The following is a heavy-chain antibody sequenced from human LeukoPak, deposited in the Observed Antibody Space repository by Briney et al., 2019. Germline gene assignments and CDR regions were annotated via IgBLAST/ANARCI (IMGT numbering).Heavy chain of an antibody. J-gene: IGHJ4*02. D-gene: IGHD3-22*01. Sequence: SETLSLTCAVYGGSFSGYYWSWIRQPPGKGLEWIGEINHSGSTNYNPSLKSRVTISVDTSKNQFSLKLTSVAAADTAVYYCAKVSDRDSSGYYWGFEYWGQGTLVTVSS. CDR2: INHSGST. CDR1: GGSFSGYY. CDR3: AKVSDRDSSGYYWGFEY. V-gene: IGHV4-34*01.